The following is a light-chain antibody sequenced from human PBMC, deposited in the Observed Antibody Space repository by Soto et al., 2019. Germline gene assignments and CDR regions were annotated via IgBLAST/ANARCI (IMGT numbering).Light chain of an antibody. V-gene: IGKV3-11*01. CDR2: DVS. J-gene: IGKJ4*01. CDR3: QQRSNWPLT. CDR1: QSIHNY. Sequence: EIVLTQSPATLSLSPGEGATLSCRASQSIHNYLAWYQQKPGQVPRLLIYDVSNRATGIPARFSGSGSGTVFTLTISSLEPDDFAFYYCQQRSNWPLTFGGGTKV.